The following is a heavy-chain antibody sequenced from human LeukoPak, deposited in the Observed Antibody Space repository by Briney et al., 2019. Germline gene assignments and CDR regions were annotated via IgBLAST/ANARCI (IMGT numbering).Heavy chain of an antibody. D-gene: IGHD3-16*01. CDR3: ARFGVDYDMDV. CDR1: GGSISGRY. CDR2: IHYSGRP. Sequence: KPSETLSLTCTVSGGSISGRYWTWIRQPPGKGLEWIGQIHYSGRPDYNPSLKSRVTISVETSKNQLSLKVTSVTGADTAVYYCARFGVDYDMDVWGQGTTVTVSS. J-gene: IGHJ6*02. V-gene: IGHV4-59*11.